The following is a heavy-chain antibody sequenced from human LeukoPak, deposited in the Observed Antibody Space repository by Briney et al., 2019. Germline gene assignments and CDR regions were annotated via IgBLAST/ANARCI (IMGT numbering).Heavy chain of an antibody. V-gene: IGHV3-23*01. J-gene: IGHJ4*02. Sequence: QSGGSLRLSCAASGFTFSSYGMSWVRQAPGKGLEWVSAISGSGGSTYYADSVKGRFTISRDNSKNTLYLQMNSLRAEDTAVYYCAKDRGDYYDSSGYYYFDYWGQGTLVTVSS. CDR2: ISGSGGST. D-gene: IGHD3-22*01. CDR1: GFTFSSYG. CDR3: AKDRGDYYDSSGYYYFDY.